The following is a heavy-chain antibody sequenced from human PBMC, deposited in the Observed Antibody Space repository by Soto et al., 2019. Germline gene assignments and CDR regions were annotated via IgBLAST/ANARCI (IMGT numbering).Heavy chain of an antibody. CDR2: ISGSGGSA. V-gene: IGHV3-23*01. CDR3: AKDSSTIFPARAP. J-gene: IGHJ5*02. Sequence: PGGSLRLSCAAAGFTFSSYAMSWVRQAPGKGLEWASAISGSGGSAYYADSVKGRFTISRDNSKNSLYLQINSLRAEATAVYYCAKDSSTIFPARAPWGQGTLVSVCS. CDR1: GFTFSSYA. D-gene: IGHD3-3*01.